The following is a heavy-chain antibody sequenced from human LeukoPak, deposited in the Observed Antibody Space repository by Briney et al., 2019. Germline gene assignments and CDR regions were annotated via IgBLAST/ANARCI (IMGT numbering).Heavy chain of an antibody. V-gene: IGHV3-48*04. CDR1: GFTFSSYS. Sequence: GGSLRLSCAASGFTFSSYSMNWVRQAPGKGLEWVSYISSSSSTIYYADSVKGRFTISRDNAKNSLYLQMNSLRAEDTAVYYCAIRLVDYWGQGTLVTVSS. J-gene: IGHJ4*02. D-gene: IGHD1-1*01. CDR3: AIRLVDY. CDR2: ISSSSSTI.